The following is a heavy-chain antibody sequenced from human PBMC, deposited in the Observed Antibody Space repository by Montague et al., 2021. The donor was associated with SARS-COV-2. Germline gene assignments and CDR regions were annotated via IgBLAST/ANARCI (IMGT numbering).Heavy chain of an antibody. CDR3: ARGRLVGDSSSWYYFDY. CDR1: GASINTNNW. D-gene: IGHD6-13*01. CDR2: IFHSGIT. V-gene: IGHV4-4*02. Sequence: SETLSLTCAVSGASINTNNWWTWVRQPPGEGLEWIGQIFHSGITNYNPSLESRVTIPVDKSKNQFSLRLSSVTAADTAVYYCARGRLVGDSSSWYYFDYWGQGTLVAVSS. J-gene: IGHJ4*02.